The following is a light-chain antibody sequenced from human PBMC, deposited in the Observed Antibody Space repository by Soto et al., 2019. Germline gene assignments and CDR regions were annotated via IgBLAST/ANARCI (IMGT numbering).Light chain of an antibody. CDR3: QHYYSYPYT. V-gene: IGKV1-5*01. Sequence: DIPMTQSPSTLSASVGDRVTITCRASQSITTWLAWYHQKPGKAPKVLIYDASSLESGVPSRFSGSGSGTEFTLTISSLQPDDFATYYCQHYYSYPYTFGQGTKLEIK. CDR1: QSITTW. CDR2: DAS. J-gene: IGKJ2*01.